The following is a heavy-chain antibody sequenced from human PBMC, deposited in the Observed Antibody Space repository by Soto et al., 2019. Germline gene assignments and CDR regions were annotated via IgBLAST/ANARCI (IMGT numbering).Heavy chain of an antibody. Sequence: ASVKVSCKASGYTFTINWVRQAPGQGLEWVGWISAYNGDTHYAPKFQDRITLTTETSTDTAYMELRNLRLDDTAVHYCARDWSRYYDNSGLIWFYWGQGSLVTVSS. J-gene: IGHJ4*02. CDR2: ISAYNGDT. CDR3: ARDWSRYYDNSGLIWFY. V-gene: IGHV1-18*01. CDR1: GYTFT. D-gene: IGHD3-22*01.